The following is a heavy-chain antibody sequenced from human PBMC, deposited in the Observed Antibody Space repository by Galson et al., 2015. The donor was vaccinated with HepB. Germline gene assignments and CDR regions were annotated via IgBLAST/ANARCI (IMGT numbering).Heavy chain of an antibody. CDR1: GLSLSTTEMC. Sequence: PALVKPTQTLTLTCTVSGLSLSTTEMCVSWIRQPPGKTLEWLARIDWDDAKYFTTSLKTRLTISKDTSKNQVVLTMTNMDPVDTATYYCARIRGRSCSGGDCYSMRGPLGYFDYWGQGALVTVSS. CDR2: IDWDDAK. J-gene: IGHJ4*02. V-gene: IGHV2-70*11. CDR3: ARIRGRSCSGGDCYSMRGPLGYFDY. D-gene: IGHD2-15*01.